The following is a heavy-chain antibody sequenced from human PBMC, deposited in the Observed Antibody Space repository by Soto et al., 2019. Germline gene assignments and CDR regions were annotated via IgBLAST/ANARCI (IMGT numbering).Heavy chain of an antibody. CDR2: MNPNSGNT. CDR1: GYTFTSYD. V-gene: IGHV1-8*01. Sequence: ASVKVSCKASGYTFTSYDINWVRQATGQGLEWMGWMNPNSGNTGYAQKFQGRVTMTRNTSISTAYMELSSLRSEDTAVYYCARGRGLLWFGDPTFDIWGQGTMVTVSS. D-gene: IGHD3-10*01. CDR3: ARGRGLLWFGDPTFDI. J-gene: IGHJ3*02.